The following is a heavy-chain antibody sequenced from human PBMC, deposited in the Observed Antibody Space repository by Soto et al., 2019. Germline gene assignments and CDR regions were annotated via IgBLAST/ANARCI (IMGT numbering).Heavy chain of an antibody. V-gene: IGHV3-48*02. CDR2: ISGSGTTI. CDR1: GFSLRGYS. CDR3: ARGAGYGDYGGY. J-gene: IGHJ4*02. Sequence: EVQLVESGGGFVQPGGSLRLSCAASGFSLRGYSMIWVRQARGKGLEWVSYISGSGTTIYYADSVKGRFTISRDNAKNSVYLQMNSLGDEDTAVYYCARGAGYGDYGGYWGQGTLVTVSS. D-gene: IGHD4-17*01.